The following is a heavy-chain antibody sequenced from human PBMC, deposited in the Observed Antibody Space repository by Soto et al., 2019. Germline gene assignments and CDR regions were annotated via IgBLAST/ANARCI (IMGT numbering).Heavy chain of an antibody. Sequence: SETLSLTCAVYGGSFSGYCWSWIRQPPGKGLEWIGEINHSGSTNYNPSLKSRVTISVDTSKNQFSLKLSSVTAADTAVYYCARWYGDYGLYYYSYGMDVWGQGTTVTVSS. D-gene: IGHD4-17*01. CDR1: GGSFSGYC. V-gene: IGHV4-34*01. CDR3: ARWYGDYGLYYYSYGMDV. J-gene: IGHJ6*02. CDR2: INHSGST.